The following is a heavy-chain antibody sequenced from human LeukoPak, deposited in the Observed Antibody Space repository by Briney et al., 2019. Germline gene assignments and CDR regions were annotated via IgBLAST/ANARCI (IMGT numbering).Heavy chain of an antibody. V-gene: IGHV4-59*01. D-gene: IGHD3-22*01. Sequence: PSETLSLTCTVSGGSISSYYWSWIRQPPGKGLEWIGYIYYSGSTNYNPSLKSRVTMSVDTSKNQFSLKLSSVTAADTAVYYCARFPSYDSSGYYSNDAFDIWGQGTMVTVSS. CDR1: GGSISSYY. CDR3: ARFPSYDSSGYYSNDAFDI. J-gene: IGHJ3*02. CDR2: IYYSGST.